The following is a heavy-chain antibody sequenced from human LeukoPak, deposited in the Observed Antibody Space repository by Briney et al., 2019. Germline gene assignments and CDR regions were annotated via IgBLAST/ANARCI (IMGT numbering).Heavy chain of an antibody. Sequence: ATVKVSCKASGYSFSSYGISWVRQAPGQGLEYMGWISAYSGNTNFGQKVQGRVTMTTDTSTSTAYMELKHLRSDDTAVYYCARGGYKDADWDFDYWGQGTLVTVSS. CDR2: ISAYSGNT. D-gene: IGHD5-24*01. V-gene: IGHV1-18*01. CDR1: GYSFSSYG. CDR3: ARGGYKDADWDFDY. J-gene: IGHJ4*02.